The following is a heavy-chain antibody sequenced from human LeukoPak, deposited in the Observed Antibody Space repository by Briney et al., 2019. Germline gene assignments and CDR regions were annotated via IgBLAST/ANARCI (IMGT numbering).Heavy chain of an antibody. V-gene: IGHV4-38-2*02. Sequence: SETLSLTCTVSGYSISSGYYWGWIRQPPGKGLEWIGSIYHSGSTYYNPSLKSRVTISVDTSKNQFSLRLSSVTAADTAVYYCARVKDSTSVGLFDYWGQGTLVTVSS. J-gene: IGHJ4*02. D-gene: IGHD6-6*01. CDR1: GYSISSGYY. CDR2: IYHSGST. CDR3: ARVKDSTSVGLFDY.